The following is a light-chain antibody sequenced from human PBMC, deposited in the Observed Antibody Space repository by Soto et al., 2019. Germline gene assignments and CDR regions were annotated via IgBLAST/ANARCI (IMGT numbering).Light chain of an antibody. CDR1: PSVSNRY. CDR2: GAS. CDR3: QQYGSSLRT. J-gene: IGKJ1*01. V-gene: IGKV3-20*01. Sequence: EIVLTQSPGTLSLSPGERATLSCRASPSVSNRYLAWYQQRPGQAPRLLIYGASSRATGIPDRFSGSGSGTDFTLTISRLEPEDSAVYYCQQYGSSLRTFGQGTRVEVK.